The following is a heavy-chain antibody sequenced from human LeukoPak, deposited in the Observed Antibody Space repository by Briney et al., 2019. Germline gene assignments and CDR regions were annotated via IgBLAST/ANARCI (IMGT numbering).Heavy chain of an antibody. D-gene: IGHD3-10*01. Sequence: PSETLSLTCIASGGSISSTSYYWGWIRRPPGRGLEWIGGIIYSGDTKFNPSLKSRVTISVDTTKNQFSLKLTSVTAADTAVYYCARHKPTGSYPLELWGQGTLVTVSS. V-gene: IGHV4-39*01. CDR3: ARHKPTGSYPLEL. J-gene: IGHJ4*02. CDR1: GGSISSTSYY. CDR2: IIYSGDT.